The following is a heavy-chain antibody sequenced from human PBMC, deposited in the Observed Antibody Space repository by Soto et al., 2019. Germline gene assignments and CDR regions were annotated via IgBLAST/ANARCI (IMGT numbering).Heavy chain of an antibody. Sequence: PVGSLRLSCAASGFTFNRCAMSWFRQTPGKGLEWVSAISESSGETYYIDSVKGRFTISRDNSKNTLYLQMNSLRAEDTAVYYCAKESYIRRTDFDYWGQGTLVTVP. CDR2: ISESSGET. J-gene: IGHJ4*02. CDR1: GFTFNRCA. D-gene: IGHD1-1*01. CDR3: AKESYIRRTDFDY. V-gene: IGHV3-23*01.